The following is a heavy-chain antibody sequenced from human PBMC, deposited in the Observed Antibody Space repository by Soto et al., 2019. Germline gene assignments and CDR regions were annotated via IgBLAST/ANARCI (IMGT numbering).Heavy chain of an antibody. CDR2: IYHSVST. CDR3: ARAPDY. Sequence: QLQLLESGSGLVKPSQTLSLTCAVSGGSISSGGYSWGWIRQPPGKGLEWIGYIYHSVSTYYNPSLKSRVTISVDRSKNQFSLRLSSVTAADTAVYYCARAPDYWGQGTLVTVSS. CDR1: GGSISSGGYS. J-gene: IGHJ4*02. V-gene: IGHV4-30-2*01.